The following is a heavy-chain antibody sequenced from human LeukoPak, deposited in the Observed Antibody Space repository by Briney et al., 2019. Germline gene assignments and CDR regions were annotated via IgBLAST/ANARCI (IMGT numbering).Heavy chain of an antibody. CDR1: GFTFSSYS. CDR3: ARLHYCSSTSCSPTRFDY. D-gene: IGHD2-2*01. CDR2: ISSSSSTI. V-gene: IGHV3-48*01. Sequence: PGGSLRLSCAASGFTFSSYSMNWVRRAPGKGLEWVSYISSSSSTIYYADSVKGRFTISRDNAKNSLYLQMNSLRAEDTAVYYCARLHYCSSTSCSPTRFDYWGQGTLVTVSS. J-gene: IGHJ4*02.